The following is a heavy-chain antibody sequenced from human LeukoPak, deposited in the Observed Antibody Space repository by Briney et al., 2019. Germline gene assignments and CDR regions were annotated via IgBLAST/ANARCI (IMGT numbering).Heavy chain of an antibody. D-gene: IGHD6-19*01. Sequence: SETLSLTCTVSGXSISTYYWSWIRQPPGPELKGMGYSYYSGSTNYNTSLKSRVTISVDTSKNQFSLKLSSVTTADTAVYYCARVNVPYSSGWLFDYWGQGTLVTVSS. CDR2: SYYSGST. CDR3: ARVNVPYSSGWLFDY. CDR1: GXSISTYY. J-gene: IGHJ4*02. V-gene: IGHV4-59*01.